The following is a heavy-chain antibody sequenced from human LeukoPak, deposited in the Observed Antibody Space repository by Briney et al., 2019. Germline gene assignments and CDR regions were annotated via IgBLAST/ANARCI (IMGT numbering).Heavy chain of an antibody. CDR1: EFSVGSNY. J-gene: IGHJ4*02. CDR2: IYSGGST. D-gene: IGHD6-13*01. V-gene: IGHV3-66*01. Sequence: PGGSLRLSCAASEFSVGSNYMTWVRQAPGKGLEWVSLIYSGGSTYYADSVKGRFTISRDNSKNSLYLQMNSLRAEDTAIYYCAKIIRPINSNSWYPHFDSGAQEPLSTVS. CDR3: AKIIRPINSNSWYPHFDS.